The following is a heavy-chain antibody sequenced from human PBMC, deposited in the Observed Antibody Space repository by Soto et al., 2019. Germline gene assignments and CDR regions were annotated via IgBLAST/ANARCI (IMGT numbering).Heavy chain of an antibody. D-gene: IGHD6-19*01. J-gene: IGHJ6*02. Sequence: PGGSLRLSCAASGFTFSSYAMRWVRQAPGKGLEWVSAISGSGGSTYYADSVKGRFTISRDNSKNTLYLQMNSLRAEDTAVYYCAMESGWYYYGMDVWGQGTTVTVSS. CDR3: AMESGWYYYGMDV. CDR1: GFTFSSYA. V-gene: IGHV3-23*01. CDR2: ISGSGGST.